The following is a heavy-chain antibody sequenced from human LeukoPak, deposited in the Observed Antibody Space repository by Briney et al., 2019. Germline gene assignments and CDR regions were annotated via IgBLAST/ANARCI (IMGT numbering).Heavy chain of an antibody. Sequence: PGGSLRLSCAASGFTFSSYSMNWVRQAPGKGLEWVSSISSSSSYIYYADSVKGRFTISRDNAKNSLYLQMNSLRAEDTAVYYCARDLGFLEWLSYMDVWGKGTTVTVSS. CDR2: ISSSSSYI. J-gene: IGHJ6*03. CDR1: GFTFSSYS. CDR3: ARDLGFLEWLSYMDV. V-gene: IGHV3-21*01. D-gene: IGHD3-3*01.